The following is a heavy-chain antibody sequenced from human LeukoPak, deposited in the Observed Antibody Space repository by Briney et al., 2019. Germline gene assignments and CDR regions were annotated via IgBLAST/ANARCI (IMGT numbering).Heavy chain of an antibody. D-gene: IGHD5-24*01. V-gene: IGHV3-21*01. CDR3: ARARGDGYKY. J-gene: IGHJ4*02. CDR1: GFTFSGYS. Sequence: PGGSLRLSCAASGFTFSGYSITWVRQAPGRGLEWVSAISSRGRYIYYADSVKGRFTISRDNARNSLFLQMNSLRVEDTAVYYCARARGDGYKYWGQGTLVTVSS. CDR2: ISSRGRYI.